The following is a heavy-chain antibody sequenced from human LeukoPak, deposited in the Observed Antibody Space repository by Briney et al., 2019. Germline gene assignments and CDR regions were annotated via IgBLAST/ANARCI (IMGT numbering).Heavy chain of an antibody. CDR2: MIGSGGST. V-gene: IGHV3-23*01. CDR1: GFIFSSYD. CDR3: AKDSGWYYFDH. Sequence: GGSLRLSCAASGFIFSSYDMSWVRQAPGKGLEWVSVMIGSGGSTNYADSVKGRFTISRDNSKNTLYLQMNSLRAEDTAVYYCAKDSGWYYFDHWGQGTLVTVSS. D-gene: IGHD6-19*01. J-gene: IGHJ4*02.